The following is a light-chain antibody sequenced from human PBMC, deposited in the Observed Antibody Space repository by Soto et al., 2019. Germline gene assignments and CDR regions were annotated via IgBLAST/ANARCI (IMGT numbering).Light chain of an antibody. CDR2: WAS. CDR1: QSVLYSSNSKNY. CDR3: EQYYTSPRT. V-gene: IGKV4-1*01. J-gene: IGKJ1*01. Sequence: DIVMTQSPDSLAVSLGERATINGKSSQSVLYSSNSKNYLAWYQQKPGQPPNLLIYWASTREFGVPDRFSGSGSGTDFTLTISSLQAEDVAVYYCEQYYTSPRTFGQGTKVEIK.